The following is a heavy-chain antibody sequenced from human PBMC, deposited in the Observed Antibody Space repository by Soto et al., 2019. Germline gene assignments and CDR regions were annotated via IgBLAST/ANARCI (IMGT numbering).Heavy chain of an antibody. J-gene: IGHJ4*02. CDR1: GYTLTELS. CDR2: FDPEDGET. Sequence: GASVKVSCKVSGYTLTELSMHWVRQAPGKGLEWMGGFDPEDGETIYAQKFQGRVTMTEDTSTDTAYMELSSLRSEDTAVYYCATASWSLIPERGYSYGYTFDYWGQGTLVTVSS. V-gene: IGHV1-24*01. CDR3: ATASWSLIPERGYSYGYTFDY. D-gene: IGHD5-18*01.